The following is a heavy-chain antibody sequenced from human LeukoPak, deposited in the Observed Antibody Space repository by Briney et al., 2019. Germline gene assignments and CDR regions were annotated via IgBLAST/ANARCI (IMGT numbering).Heavy chain of an antibody. CDR1: GGTFSSYA. CDR2: IIPMFGTA. D-gene: IGHD3-10*01. J-gene: IGHJ6*03. V-gene: IGHV1-69*06. CDR3: ARDRDYRYYYYYMDV. Sequence: SVKVSCKASGGTFSSYAISWVRQAPGQGLEWMGGIIPMFGTANYAQKFQGRVTITADKSTSTAYMELSSLRSEDTAVYYCARDRDYRYYYYYMDVWGKGTTVTISS.